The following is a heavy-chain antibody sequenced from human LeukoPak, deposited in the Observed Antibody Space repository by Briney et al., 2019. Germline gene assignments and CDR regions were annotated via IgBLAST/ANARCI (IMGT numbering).Heavy chain of an antibody. V-gene: IGHV4-4*09. CDR2: IYTCGST. J-gene: IGHJ6*03. Sequence: SETLSLTCTVSGGSISSYYWSWIRQPPGKGLEWIGYIYTCGSTNYNPSLKSRVTISVDTSKNQFSLKLSSVTAADTAVYYCARHEYSSSPYYYYYMDVWGKGTTVTVSS. CDR3: ARHEYSSSPYYYYYMDV. CDR1: GGSISSYY. D-gene: IGHD6-6*01.